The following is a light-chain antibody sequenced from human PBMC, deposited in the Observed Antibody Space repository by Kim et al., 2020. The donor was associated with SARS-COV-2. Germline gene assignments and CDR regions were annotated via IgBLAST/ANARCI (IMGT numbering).Light chain of an antibody. CDR3: QKYDSAPWT. CDR2: GAS. CDR1: QVINNY. V-gene: IGKV1-27*01. Sequence: ASVGDRVTITCRASQVINNYLAWYQQKPGKAPTVLIYGASTLHSGVPSRFSGSGSGTDFTLTISSLQPEDVGTYYCQKYDSAPWTFGHVTKVDIK. J-gene: IGKJ1*01.